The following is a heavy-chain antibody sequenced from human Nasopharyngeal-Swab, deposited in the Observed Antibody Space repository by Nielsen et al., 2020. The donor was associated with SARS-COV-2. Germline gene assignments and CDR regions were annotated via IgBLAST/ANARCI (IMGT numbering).Heavy chain of an antibody. V-gene: IGHV3-7*01. D-gene: IGHD6-13*01. CDR1: GFTLSSYW. J-gene: IGHJ4*02. Sequence: GESLKISCAASGFTLSSYWMSWVRQAPGKGLEWVANIKQDESEKYYVDSVKGRFTISRDNAKNSLYLQMNSLRAEDTAVYYCARVGSSSWYFDYWGQGTLVTVSS. CDR2: IKQDESEK. CDR3: ARVGSSSWYFDY.